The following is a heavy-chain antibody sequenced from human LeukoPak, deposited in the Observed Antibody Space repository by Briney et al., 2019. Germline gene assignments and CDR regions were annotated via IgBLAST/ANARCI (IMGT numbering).Heavy chain of an antibody. V-gene: IGHV4-34*01. J-gene: IGHJ4*02. CDR2: IHPYVFT. D-gene: IGHD3-9*01. CDR1: VGSFSNYY. CDR3: SRGSDESKTGDS. Sequence: SETLSLTCAVSVGSFSNYYWSWIRQPPGKGLECIGEIHPYVFTNFNPSLKSRLSISVDTSKNQFSLKLTSVTAADTAVYYCSRGSDESKTGDSWGQGSLVTVSS.